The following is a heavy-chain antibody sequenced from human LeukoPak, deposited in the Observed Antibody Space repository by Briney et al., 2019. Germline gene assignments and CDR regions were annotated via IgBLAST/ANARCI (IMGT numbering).Heavy chain of an antibody. D-gene: IGHD5-12*01. CDR1: GFTFATYA. J-gene: IGHJ5*02. V-gene: IGHV3-23*01. CDR2: ISGSADIT. Sequence: PGGSLRLSCAASGFTFATYAMSWVRQPPGKGLEWVSSISGSADITYYADSVKGRFTISRDNSKNTLYLQMNSLRAEDTAVYFCAKGVRVGYVVNWFDPWGQGTLVTASS. CDR3: AKGVRVGYVVNWFDP.